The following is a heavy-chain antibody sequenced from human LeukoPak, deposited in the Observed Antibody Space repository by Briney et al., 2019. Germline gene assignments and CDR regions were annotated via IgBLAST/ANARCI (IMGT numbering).Heavy chain of an antibody. CDR1: GYTFTSYD. V-gene: IGHV1-8*01. CDR2: MNPNSGNT. D-gene: IGHD2-21*02. J-gene: IGHJ6*02. CDR3: ARGSMTATGINYYYGMDV. Sequence: ASVKVSCKASGYTFTSYDINWVRQATGQGLEWMGWMNPNSGNTGHAQKFQGRVTMTRNTSISTAYMELSSLRSEDTAVYYCARGSMTATGINYYYGMDVWGQGTTVTVSS.